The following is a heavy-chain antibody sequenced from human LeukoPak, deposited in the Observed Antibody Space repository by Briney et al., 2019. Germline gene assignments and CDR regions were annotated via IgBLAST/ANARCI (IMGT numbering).Heavy chain of an antibody. J-gene: IGHJ5*02. V-gene: IGHV5-51*03. CDR3: AREGGIAAAGSRWFDP. CDR2: IYPGDSDT. Sequence: PGESLKISCKGSGYSFTSYWIGWVCQMPGKGLEWMGIIYPGDSDTRYSPSFQGQVTISADKSISTAYLQWSSLKASDTAMYYCAREGGIAAAGSRWFDPWGQGTLVTVSS. CDR1: GYSFTSYW. D-gene: IGHD6-13*01.